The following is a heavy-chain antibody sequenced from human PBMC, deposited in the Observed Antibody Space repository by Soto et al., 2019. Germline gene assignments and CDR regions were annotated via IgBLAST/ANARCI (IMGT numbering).Heavy chain of an antibody. D-gene: IGHD3-22*01. CDR1: GFAFRSSR. CDR3: ARGLYYYDSSGYY. CDR2: ISSSSSTI. Sequence: AGSQTPSCAPPGFAFRSSRMNWVRQAPGKGLEWVSYISSSSSTIYYADSVKGRFTISRDNAKNSLYLQMNSLRAEDTAVYYCARGLYYYDSSGYYWGQGP. V-gene: IGHV3-48*01. J-gene: IGHJ4*02.